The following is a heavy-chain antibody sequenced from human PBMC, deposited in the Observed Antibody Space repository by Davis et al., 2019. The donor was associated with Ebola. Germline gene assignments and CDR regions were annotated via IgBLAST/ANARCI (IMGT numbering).Heavy chain of an antibody. J-gene: IGHJ4*02. V-gene: IGHV1-2*06. CDR2: INPNSGGT. D-gene: IGHD5-24*01. CDR3: AGGDSRDFDY. CDR1: GYSFTGYY. Sequence: AASVKVSCKASGYSFTGYYMHWVRQAPGQGLEWVGRINPNSGGTDYAQKFQGRVTITRDTSISTAYMELSSLRSDDTAVYYCAGGDSRDFDYWGQGTLVTVSS.